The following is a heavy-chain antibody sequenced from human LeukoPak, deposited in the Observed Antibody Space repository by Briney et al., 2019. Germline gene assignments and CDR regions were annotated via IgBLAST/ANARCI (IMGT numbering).Heavy chain of an antibody. CDR1: GLTCGDEY. CDR3: ARVACSGGSCYSVYYYGMDV. D-gene: IGHD2-15*01. V-gene: IGHV3-11*01. J-gene: IGHJ6*02. Sequence: GGSLRLSCAGSGLTCGDEYMSWVRQAPGKGLEWVSYISSSGSTIYYADSVKGRFTISRDNAKNSLYLQMNSLRAEDTAVYYCARVACSGGSCYSVYYYGMDVWGQGTTVTVSS. CDR2: ISSSGSTI.